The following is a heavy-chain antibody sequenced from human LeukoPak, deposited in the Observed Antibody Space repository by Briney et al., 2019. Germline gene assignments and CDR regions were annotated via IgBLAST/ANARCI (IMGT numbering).Heavy chain of an antibody. J-gene: IGHJ4*02. D-gene: IGHD2-15*01. CDR1: GGSISSGDYY. Sequence: SETLSLTCTVSGGSISSGDYYWSWIRQPPGKGLEWIGYIYYSGSTNYNPSLKSRVTISVDTSKNQFSLKLSSVTAADTAVYYCARVCSGGSCHMGLDYWGQGTLVTVSS. CDR2: IYYSGST. CDR3: ARVCSGGSCHMGLDY. V-gene: IGHV4-61*08.